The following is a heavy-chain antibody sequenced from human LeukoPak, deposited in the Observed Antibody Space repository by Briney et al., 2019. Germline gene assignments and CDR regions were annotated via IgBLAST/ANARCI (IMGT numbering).Heavy chain of an antibody. CDR1: GYIFTDYY. D-gene: IGHD5-24*01. CDR3: ARMVPVRDGYNIIDY. J-gene: IGHJ4*02. V-gene: IGHV1-2*02. Sequence: ASVKVSCKASGYIFTDYYMHWVRQAPGQGLEWMGWINPNSGATHYAQKFQGRVTMTRDTSISTACMELSSLRSDDTAVYYCARMVPVRDGYNIIDYRGQGTLVTVSS. CDR2: INPNSGAT.